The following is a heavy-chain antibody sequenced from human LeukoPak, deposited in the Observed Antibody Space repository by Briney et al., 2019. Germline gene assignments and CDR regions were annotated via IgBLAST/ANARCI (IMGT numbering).Heavy chain of an antibody. CDR3: ARNSVDYFDY. Sequence: SETLSLTCTVSGGSISSYYWSWIRQPPGKGLEWIGYTYYSGSTNYNPSLKSRVTISVDTSKNQFSLKLSSVTAADTAVYYCARNSVDYFDYWGQGTLVTVSS. D-gene: IGHD2/OR15-2a*01. V-gene: IGHV4-59*01. CDR2: TYYSGST. CDR1: GGSISSYY. J-gene: IGHJ4*02.